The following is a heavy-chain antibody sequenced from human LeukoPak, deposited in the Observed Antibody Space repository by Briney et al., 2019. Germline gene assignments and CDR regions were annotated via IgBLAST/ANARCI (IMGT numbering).Heavy chain of an antibody. Sequence: SPTLSLTCVISRDSVSSTSAAWSWIRQSPSRGLEWLGRTFYRTKWYNEYVTSVRSRITINPDTSKNQFSLQLNSVTPADTAVYYCVRGSAATMNAFDMWGQGTMVTVSS. J-gene: IGHJ3*02. CDR1: RDSVSSTSAA. D-gene: IGHD5-24*01. V-gene: IGHV6-1*01. CDR2: TFYRTKWYN. CDR3: VRGSAATMNAFDM.